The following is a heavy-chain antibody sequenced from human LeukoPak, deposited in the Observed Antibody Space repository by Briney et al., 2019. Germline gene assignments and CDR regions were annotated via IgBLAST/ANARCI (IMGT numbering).Heavy chain of an antibody. D-gene: IGHD2-21*02. J-gene: IGHJ4*02. CDR1: GFTVSSNY. Sequence: GRSLRLSCAASGFTVSSNYMSWVRQAPGKGLEWVSVIYSGGSTYYADSVKGRFTISRDNSKNTLYLQMNSLRAEDTAVYYCARIPVVVTATDYWGQGTLVTVSS. V-gene: IGHV3-66*01. CDR3: ARIPVVVTATDY. CDR2: IYSGGST.